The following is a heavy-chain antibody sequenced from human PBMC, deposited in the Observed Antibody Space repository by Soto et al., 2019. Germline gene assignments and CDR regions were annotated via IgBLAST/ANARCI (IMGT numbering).Heavy chain of an antibody. Sequence: EVQLVESGGGLVQPGGSLRLSCAASGFTVSSNSMSWVRQAPGKGLEWVSVIYSGGSTYYADSVKGRFTISRDNSKNTLYLQMNSLRAEDTAVYYCASRTYGDLDAFDIWGQGTMVTVSS. D-gene: IGHD4-17*01. V-gene: IGHV3-66*01. J-gene: IGHJ3*02. CDR2: IYSGGST. CDR3: ASRTYGDLDAFDI. CDR1: GFTVSSNS.